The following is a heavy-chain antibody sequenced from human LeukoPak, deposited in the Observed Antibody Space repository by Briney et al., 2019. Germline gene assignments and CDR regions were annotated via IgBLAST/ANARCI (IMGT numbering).Heavy chain of an antibody. CDR3: ARVYAPYYYDSSGYFGY. CDR2: INHSGSA. D-gene: IGHD3-22*01. CDR1: GGSFSGYY. J-gene: IGHJ4*02. V-gene: IGHV4-34*01. Sequence: SETLSLTCAVYGGSFSGYYWSWIRQPPGKGLGWIGEINHSGSANYNPSLKSRVTISVDTSKNQFSLKLSSVTAADTAVYYCARVYAPYYYDSSGYFGYWGQGTLVTVSS.